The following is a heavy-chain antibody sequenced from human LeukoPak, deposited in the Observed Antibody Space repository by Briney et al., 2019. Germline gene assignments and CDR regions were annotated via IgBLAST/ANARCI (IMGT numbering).Heavy chain of an antibody. V-gene: IGHV3-23*01. CDR3: AKYYYGSGSPNWFDP. CDR2: ISGSGGST. D-gene: IGHD3-10*01. Sequence: PGGSLRLSCAASGFTFSSYAMSWVRQAPGKGLEWVSAISGSGGSTYYADSVKGRFTISRDNSKNTLYLQMNSLRAEDTAVYYCAKYYYGSGSPNWFDPWGQGTLVTVSS. CDR1: GFTFSSYA. J-gene: IGHJ5*02.